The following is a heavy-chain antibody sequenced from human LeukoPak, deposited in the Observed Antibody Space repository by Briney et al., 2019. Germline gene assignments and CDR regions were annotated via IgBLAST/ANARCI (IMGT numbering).Heavy chain of an antibody. Sequence: GGSLRLSCAASGFTFSSYGMHWVRQAPGKGLGWVAFIRYDGSNKYYADSVKGRFTISRDNSKNTLYLQMNSLRVEDTAVYYCAKGVESYYYDSSGYYAYWGQGTLVTASS. CDR3: AKGVESYYYDSSGYYAY. CDR1: GFTFSSYG. CDR2: IRYDGSNK. V-gene: IGHV3-30*02. J-gene: IGHJ4*02. D-gene: IGHD3-22*01.